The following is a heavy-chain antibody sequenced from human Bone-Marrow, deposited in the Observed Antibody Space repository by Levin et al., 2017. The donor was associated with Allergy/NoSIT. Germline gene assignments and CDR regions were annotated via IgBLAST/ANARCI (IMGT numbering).Heavy chain of an antibody. CDR3: ARYHISASYPGDH. V-gene: IGHV3-64*01. D-gene: IGHD1-14*01. CDR1: GFTFSSYS. CDR2: ITKDGGAT. Sequence: ASVKVSCVASGFTFSSYSMQWVRQAPGRGLEFLSAITKDGGATFYTNFVEDRFTISRDNSKNTLYLQMGSLTTEDTAVYYCARYHISASYPGDHWGQGTLVTVSS. J-gene: IGHJ4*02.